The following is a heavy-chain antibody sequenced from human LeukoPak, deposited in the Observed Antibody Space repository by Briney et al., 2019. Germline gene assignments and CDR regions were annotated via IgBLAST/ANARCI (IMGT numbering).Heavy chain of an antibody. Sequence: GGSLRLSCAASGFTFSSYGMHWVRQAPGKGLEWVAVISYDGSKYYADSVKGRFTISRDNSKNTLYLQMNSLRAEDTAVYYCAKGGYYSIDYWGQGTLVTVSS. D-gene: IGHD2-21*01. V-gene: IGHV3-30*18. CDR1: GFTFSSYG. J-gene: IGHJ4*02. CDR3: AKGGYYSIDY. CDR2: ISYDGSK.